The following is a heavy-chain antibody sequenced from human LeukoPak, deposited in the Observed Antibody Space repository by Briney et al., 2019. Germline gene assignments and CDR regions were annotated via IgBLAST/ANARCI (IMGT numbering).Heavy chain of an antibody. CDR2: IYYSGST. V-gene: IGHV4-59*01. Sequence: SETLSLTCTVSGVSISSYYWSWIRQPPGKGLEWIGYIYYSGSTNYNPSLKSRVTISVDTSKNQFSLKLSSVTAADTAVYYCARVSGYSYGFTFDYWGQGTLVTVSS. CDR3: ARVSGYSYGFTFDY. CDR1: GVSISSYY. J-gene: IGHJ4*02. D-gene: IGHD5-18*01.